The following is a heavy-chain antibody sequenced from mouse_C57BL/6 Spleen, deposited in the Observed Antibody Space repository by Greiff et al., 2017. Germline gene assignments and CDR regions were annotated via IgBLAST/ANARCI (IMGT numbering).Heavy chain of an antibody. CDR2: IDPETGGT. Sequence: VQLQESGAELVRPGASVTLSCKASGYTFTDYEMHWVKQTPVHGLEWIGAIDPETGGTAYNQKFKGKAILTADKSSSTAYMELRSLTSEDSAVYYCTRHYGSSLYWYFDVWGTGTTVTVSS. CDR3: TRHYGSSLYWYFDV. J-gene: IGHJ1*03. V-gene: IGHV1-15*01. CDR1: GYTFTDYE. D-gene: IGHD1-1*01.